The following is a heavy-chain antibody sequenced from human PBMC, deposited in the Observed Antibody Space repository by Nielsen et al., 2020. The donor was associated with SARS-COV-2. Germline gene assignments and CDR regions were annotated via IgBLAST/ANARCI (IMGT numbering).Heavy chain of an antibody. CDR3: ARDLPVTPEIDAFDL. J-gene: IGHJ3*01. Sequence: GESLKISCAVSEFSFEKRAMSWVRHAPGKGLEWVSTISGQGASTYYADSVKGRFTISRDNFKNTLDLQLNSLRAEDTAVYYCARDLPVTPEIDAFDLWGQGTMVTVSA. V-gene: IGHV3-23*01. D-gene: IGHD4-17*01. CDR2: ISGQGAST. CDR1: EFSFEKRA.